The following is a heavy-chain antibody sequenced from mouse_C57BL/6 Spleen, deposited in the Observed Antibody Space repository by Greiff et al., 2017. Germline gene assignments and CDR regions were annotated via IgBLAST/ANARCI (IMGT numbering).Heavy chain of an antibody. CDR3: ARSIYYGNYAMDY. Sequence: EVQVVESGGGLVQPGGSLSLSCAASGFTFTDYYMSWVRQPPGKALEWLGFIRNKANGYTTEYSASVKGRFTISRDNSQSILYLQMNSLRAEDSATYYCARSIYYGNYAMDYWGQGTSVTVSS. D-gene: IGHD2-1*01. J-gene: IGHJ4*01. CDR2: IRNKANGYTT. V-gene: IGHV7-3*01. CDR1: GFTFTDYY.